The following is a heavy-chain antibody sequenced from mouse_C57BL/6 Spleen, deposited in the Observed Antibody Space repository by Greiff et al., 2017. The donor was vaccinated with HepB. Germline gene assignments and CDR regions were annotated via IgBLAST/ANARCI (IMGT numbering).Heavy chain of an antibody. Sequence: EVQLQQSGPELVKPGASVKMSCKASGYTFTDYNMHWVKQSHGKSLEWIGYINPNNGGTSYNQKFKGKATLTVNKSSSTAYMALRSLTSEDSAVYYCAGGLYSNFFDYWGQGTTLTVSS. D-gene: IGHD2-5*01. CDR3: AGGLYSNFFDY. CDR1: GYTFTDYN. V-gene: IGHV1-22*01. J-gene: IGHJ2*01. CDR2: INPNNGGT.